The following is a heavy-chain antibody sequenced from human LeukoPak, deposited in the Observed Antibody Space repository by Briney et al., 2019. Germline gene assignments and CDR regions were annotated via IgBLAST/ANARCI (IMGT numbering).Heavy chain of an antibody. CDR1: GFTFSSYS. CDR2: ISSSSSYI. Sequence: PGGSLRLSCAASGFTFSSYSMNWVRQAPGKWLEWVSSISSSSSYIYYADSVKGRFTISRDNAKNSLYLQMNSLRAEDTAVYYCARETSLFGERVMITFGGVIAQFDYWGQGTLVTVSS. D-gene: IGHD3-16*02. CDR3: ARETSLFGERVMITFGGVIAQFDY. J-gene: IGHJ4*02. V-gene: IGHV3-21*01.